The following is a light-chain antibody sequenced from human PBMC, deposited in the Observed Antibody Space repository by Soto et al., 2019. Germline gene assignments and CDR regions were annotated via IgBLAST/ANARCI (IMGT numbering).Light chain of an antibody. V-gene: IGKV1-5*03. CDR3: QHYNSYSEA. CDR2: KAS. J-gene: IGKJ1*01. CDR1: QSISSW. Sequence: DIQMTKSPSTLYASVGDRVTITCRASQSISSWLAWYQQKPGKAPKLLIYKASTLKSGVPSRFSGSGSGTEFTLTISSLQPDDFATYYCQHYNSYSEAFGQGTKVDIK.